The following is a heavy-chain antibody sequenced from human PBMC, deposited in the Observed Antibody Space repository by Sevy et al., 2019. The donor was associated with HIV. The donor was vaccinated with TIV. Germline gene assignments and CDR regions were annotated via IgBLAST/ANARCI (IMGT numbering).Heavy chain of an antibody. CDR2: IIAVFGTT. V-gene: IGHV1-69*13. CDR1: GGIFRSNA. Sequence: ASVKVSCKASGGIFRSNAISWVRQAPGQGLEWVGGIIAVFGTTYYEQKFQGRVTLIADDSTGTVHMELRSLRSEDTAIYYCARDTHYYVSGSFDSWGQGTQVTVSS. D-gene: IGHD3-10*01. CDR3: ARDTHYYVSGSFDS. J-gene: IGHJ4*01.